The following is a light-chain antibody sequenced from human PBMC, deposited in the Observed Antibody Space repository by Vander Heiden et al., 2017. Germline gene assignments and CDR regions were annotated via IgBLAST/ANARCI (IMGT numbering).Light chain of an antibody. V-gene: IGLV2-14*01. Sequence: QSALTQPASVSGSPGQSITISCTGTSSDVGGYNYVSWYQQHPGKAPKLMIYDGSNRPSGVSNRFSGSKSGNTASLTISGLQAEDEADYYCSSYTSSSRVFGGGTKLTVL. CDR3: SSYTSSSRV. CDR1: SSDVGGYNY. J-gene: IGLJ2*01. CDR2: DGS.